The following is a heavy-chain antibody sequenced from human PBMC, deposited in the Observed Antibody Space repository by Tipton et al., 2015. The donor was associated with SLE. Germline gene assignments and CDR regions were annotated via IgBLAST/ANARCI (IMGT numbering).Heavy chain of an antibody. D-gene: IGHD2-15*01. J-gene: IGHJ5*02. V-gene: IGHV1-8*03. Sequence: VQLVQSGPEVKKPGASVKVSCKASGYTFTSDDINWVRQATGQGLEWMGWMNPNSGNTGYAQKFQGRVTITRNTSISTAYMELSSLRSDDTAIYYCARRGGRGNWFDPWGQGTLVTVSS. CDR1: GYTFTSDD. CDR2: MNPNSGNT. CDR3: ARRGGRGNWFDP.